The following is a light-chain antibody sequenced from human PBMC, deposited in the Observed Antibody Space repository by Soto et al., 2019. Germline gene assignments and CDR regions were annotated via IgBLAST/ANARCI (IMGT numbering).Light chain of an antibody. CDR2: EVS. CDR1: SSDVGGYNY. Sequence: QSALTQTASVSGSPGQSITISCTGTSSDVGGYNYVSWYQQHPGKAPKLMIYEVSNRPSGVSNRFSGSKSGNTASLTISGLQAEDEADYYCQVWDSSGDHVVFGGGTKLTV. J-gene: IGLJ2*01. CDR3: QVWDSSGDHVV. V-gene: IGLV2-14*01.